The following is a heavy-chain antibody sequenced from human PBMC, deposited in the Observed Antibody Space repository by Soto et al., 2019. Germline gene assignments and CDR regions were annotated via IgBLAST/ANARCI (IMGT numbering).Heavy chain of an antibody. J-gene: IGHJ4*02. Sequence: HPGGSLRLSCTASGFTFGDYAMSWFRQAPGKGLEWVGFIRSKAYGGTTEYAASVKGRFTISRDDSKSIAYLQMNSLKTEDTAVYYCTRREEAGITIFGVVIMDRYFDYWGQGTLVTVSS. CDR1: GFTFGDYA. CDR2: IRSKAYGGTT. CDR3: TRREEAGITIFGVVIMDRYFDY. V-gene: IGHV3-49*03. D-gene: IGHD3-3*01.